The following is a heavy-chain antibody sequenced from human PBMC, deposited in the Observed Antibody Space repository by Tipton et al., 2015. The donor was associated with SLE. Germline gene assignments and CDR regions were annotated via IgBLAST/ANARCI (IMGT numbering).Heavy chain of an antibody. J-gene: IGHJ4*02. D-gene: IGHD3-9*01. CDR1: GFTFSSYA. CDR2: ISYDGSNK. Sequence: SLRLSCAASGFTFSSYAMHWVRQAPGKGLEWVAVISYDGSNKYYADSVKGRFTISRDNSKNTLYLQMNSLRAEDTAVYYCAKTDWCDYWGQGTLVTVSS. CDR3: AKTDWCDY. V-gene: IGHV3-30*14.